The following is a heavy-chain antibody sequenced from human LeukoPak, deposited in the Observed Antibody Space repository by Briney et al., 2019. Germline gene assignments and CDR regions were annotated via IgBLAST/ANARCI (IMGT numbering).Heavy chain of an antibody. V-gene: IGHV1-2*02. CDR3: ARDSAATDAFDI. J-gene: IGHJ3*02. Sequence: ASVKVSFKTSGYTFTDYYIHWVRQAPGQGLEWMGWINPNSGGTNYAQKFQGRVTMTRDTSISTAYMELSRLRSDDTAVYYCARDSAATDAFDIWGQGTMVTVSS. CDR1: GYTFTDYY. D-gene: IGHD6-13*01. CDR2: INPNSGGT.